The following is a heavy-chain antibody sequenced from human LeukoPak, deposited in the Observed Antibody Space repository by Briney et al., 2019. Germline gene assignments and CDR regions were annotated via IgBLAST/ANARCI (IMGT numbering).Heavy chain of an antibody. V-gene: IGHV3-74*01. CDR2: INSDGRTT. D-gene: IGHD3-10*01. J-gene: IGHJ4*02. CDR1: GFSFSSYW. CDR3: AGTVGSAPDYYGSGGFAVLDY. Sequence: GGSLRLSCAASGFSFSSYWMHWVRPVPGKGLVWVSRINSDGRTTRYADSVKGRFTISRDNAKNTLFLQMNSLRAEDTAVYYCAGTVGSAPDYYGSGGFAVLDYWGQGTLVTVSS.